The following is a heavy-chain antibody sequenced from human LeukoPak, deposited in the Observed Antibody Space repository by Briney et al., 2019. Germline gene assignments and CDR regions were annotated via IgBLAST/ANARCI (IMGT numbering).Heavy chain of an antibody. D-gene: IGHD2-2*02. J-gene: IGHJ5*02. CDR2: IIPIFGTA. CDR3: ARGGRIVVVPAAIPDWFDP. Sequence: GASVKVSCKASGGTFSSYAISWVRQAPGQGLEWMGGIIPIFGTANYAQKFQGRVTITTDESTSTAYMELSSLRSEDTAVYYCARGGRIVVVPAAIPDWFDPWGQGTLVTVSS. CDR1: GGTFSSYA. V-gene: IGHV1-69*05.